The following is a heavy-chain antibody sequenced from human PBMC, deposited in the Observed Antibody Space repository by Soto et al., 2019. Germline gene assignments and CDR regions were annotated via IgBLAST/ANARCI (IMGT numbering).Heavy chain of an antibody. D-gene: IGHD1-26*01. CDR3: ARALQRRTTTGAFDI. CDR2: INWNGGST. V-gene: IGHV3-20*01. J-gene: IGHJ3*02. Sequence: GGSLRLSCAASGFTFDDYGMSWVRQAPGKGLEWVSGINWNGGSTGYADSVKGRFTISRDNTKNSLYLQMNSLRAEDTALYPCARALQRRTTTGAFDIWGQGTMVTVSS. CDR1: GFTFDDYG.